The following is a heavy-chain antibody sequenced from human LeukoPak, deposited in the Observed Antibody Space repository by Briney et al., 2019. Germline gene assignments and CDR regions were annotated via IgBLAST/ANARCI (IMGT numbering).Heavy chain of an antibody. CDR2: INPNSGGT. Sequence: ASVKVSCKASGYTFTGYYMHWVRQAPGQGLEWMGWINPNSGGTNYAQKFQGRVTVTTDTSTSTAYMELSSLRSEDTAVYYCAREGADRGFDYWGQGTLVTVSS. CDR1: GYTFTGYY. J-gene: IGHJ4*02. V-gene: IGHV1-2*02. CDR3: AREGADRGFDY.